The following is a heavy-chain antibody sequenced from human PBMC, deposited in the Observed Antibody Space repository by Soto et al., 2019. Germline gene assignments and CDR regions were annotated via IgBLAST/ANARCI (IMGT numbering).Heavy chain of an antibody. Sequence: SETLSLTCTVSGDSISDYYWSWIRQPAGKGLEWIGRIYTTGSSDYNPSLKSRVTITIDMSKNQFSLKVTSMTAADTAVYYCARERSRYDRSGYYRPDYWGQGTLVTVSS. CDR2: IYTTGSS. CDR3: ARERSRYDRSGYYRPDY. J-gene: IGHJ4*02. CDR1: GDSISDYY. D-gene: IGHD3-22*01. V-gene: IGHV4-4*07.